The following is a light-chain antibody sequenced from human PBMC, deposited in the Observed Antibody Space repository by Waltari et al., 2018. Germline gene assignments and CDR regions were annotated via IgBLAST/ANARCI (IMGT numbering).Light chain of an antibody. CDR3: QSYDSGLNVWV. CDR1: TSNIGAGYD. Sequence: QSVLTQPPAVSGAPGHRVTISCSGGTSNIGAGYDVHWYQQLPGAAPKLLNRNNSSRPSWGPGRLSGSRSATSAPLAITGRQAGDEAEYYCQSYDSGLNVWVFGGGTKVSVL. CDR2: NNS. V-gene: IGLV1-40*01. J-gene: IGLJ3*02.